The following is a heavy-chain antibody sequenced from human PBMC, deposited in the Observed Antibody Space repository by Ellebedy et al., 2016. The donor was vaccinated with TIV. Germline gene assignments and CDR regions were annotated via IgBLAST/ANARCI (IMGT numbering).Heavy chain of an antibody. Sequence: GGSLRLXXAASGFSLSNSFMSRIRQAPGKGLEWVSTLTADGRSTYFADSVKGRFTISRDNSKNTVYLQMDSLRSEDTAVYYCRPGHYSDAWGQGTLVTVSS. CDR1: GFSLSNSF. CDR3: RPGHYSDA. V-gene: IGHV3-23*01. CDR2: LTADGRST. J-gene: IGHJ4*02.